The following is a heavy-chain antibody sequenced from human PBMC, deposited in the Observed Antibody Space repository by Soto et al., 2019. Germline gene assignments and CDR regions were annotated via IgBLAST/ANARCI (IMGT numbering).Heavy chain of an antibody. V-gene: IGHV4-59*01. CDR3: AREGNLGRWLQPLDF. CDR2: IHYNGNT. CDR1: GDSIGAYY. D-gene: IGHD5-12*01. J-gene: IGHJ4*02. Sequence: ASETLSLTCTVSGDSIGAYYWSWVGQPPGKGLEWIGNIHYNGNTKYNPSLKSRVTMSVDTSKNQFSLKLISVTAADTAKYFCAREGNLGRWLQPLDFWGQGTLVTSPQ.